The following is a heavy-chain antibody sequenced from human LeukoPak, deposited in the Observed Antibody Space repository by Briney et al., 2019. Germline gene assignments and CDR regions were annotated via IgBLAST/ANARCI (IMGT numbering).Heavy chain of an antibody. CDR3: ARAAVASPGDV. D-gene: IGHD6-19*01. Sequence: SGGSLRLSCAASGFTFSSYWMAWVRQAPGKGLEWVANIKPDGSEGYYVDSLKGRFTISRDNAENSLFLQMNSLRAEDRAVYYCARAAVASPGDVWGQGTTVTVSS. CDR1: GFTFSSYW. CDR2: IKPDGSEG. V-gene: IGHV3-7*04. J-gene: IGHJ6*02.